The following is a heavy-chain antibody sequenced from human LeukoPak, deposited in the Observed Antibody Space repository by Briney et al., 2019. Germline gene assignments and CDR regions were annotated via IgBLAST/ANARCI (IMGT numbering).Heavy chain of an antibody. CDR1: GGSFSGYY. V-gene: IGHV4-34*01. CDR3: ARAGGANCSSTSCYERNWFDP. J-gene: IGHJ5*02. D-gene: IGHD2-2*01. Sequence: SETLSLTCAVYGGSFSGYYWSWIRQPPGEGLEWIGEINHSGSTNYNPSLKSRVTISVDTSKNQFSLKLSSVTAADTAVYYCARAGGANCSSTSCYERNWFDPWGQGTLVTVSS. CDR2: INHSGST.